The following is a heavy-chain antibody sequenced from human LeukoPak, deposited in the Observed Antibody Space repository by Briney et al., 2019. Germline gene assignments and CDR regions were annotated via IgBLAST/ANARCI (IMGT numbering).Heavy chain of an antibody. D-gene: IGHD3-3*01. CDR1: GFTFSSYS. CDR2: ISSSSSTI. Sequence: GGSLRLSCAASGFTFSSYSMNWVRQAPGKGLEWVSYISSSSSTIYYADSVKGRFTISRDNAKNSLYLQMNSLRAEDTAVYYCARVVNYDFWSGYSNYMDVWGKGTTVTVSS. V-gene: IGHV3-48*01. J-gene: IGHJ6*03. CDR3: ARVVNYDFWSGYSNYMDV.